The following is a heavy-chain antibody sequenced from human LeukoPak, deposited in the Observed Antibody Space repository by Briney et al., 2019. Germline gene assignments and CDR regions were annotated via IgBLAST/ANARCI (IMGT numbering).Heavy chain of an antibody. J-gene: IGHJ5*01. V-gene: IGHV1-18*01. CDR2: VSAFSGNT. D-gene: IGHD1-14*01. CDR1: GYTFPSKG. Sequence: ASVKVSCKASGYTFPSKGISWVRQAPGQGLEWMGWVSAFSGNTNYAQKLQGRVTMTTDTSTTTAYMELRSLTSDDTAVYYCARDVDHRFDSWGRGTLVTVSS. CDR3: ARDVDHRFDS.